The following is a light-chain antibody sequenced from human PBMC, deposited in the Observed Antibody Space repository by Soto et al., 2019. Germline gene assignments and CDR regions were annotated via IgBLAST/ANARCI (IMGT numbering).Light chain of an antibody. CDR3: QQYYSRPPA. Sequence: DIVMTQSSASLAVSLGERATINCKSSQNILYNSYNKNYLAWYQQRPGQPPKLLISWASTRESGVPDRFSGSGSGTDFTLTISSLQAEDVAVYYCQQYYSRPPALGQGTKVDIK. CDR2: WAS. CDR1: QNILYNSYNKNY. J-gene: IGKJ1*01. V-gene: IGKV4-1*01.